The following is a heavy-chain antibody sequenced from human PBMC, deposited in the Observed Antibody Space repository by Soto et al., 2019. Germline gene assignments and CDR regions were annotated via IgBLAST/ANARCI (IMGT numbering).Heavy chain of an antibody. CDR3: ARRNSSNFIWGSYCQTPLDH. Sequence: QVQLVESGGGLVKPGGSLRVSCAASGFTFSDYYMSWIRQAPGKGLQWVSYISGSGNTIYYADPVKVRFTISKDNGKNSMFLHMMSLGAAAMAVYYCARRNSSNFIWGSYCQTPLDHWGQGTLVTVSS. CDR2: ISGSGNTI. J-gene: IGHJ4*02. V-gene: IGHV3-11*01. D-gene: IGHD3-16*01. CDR1: GFTFSDYY.